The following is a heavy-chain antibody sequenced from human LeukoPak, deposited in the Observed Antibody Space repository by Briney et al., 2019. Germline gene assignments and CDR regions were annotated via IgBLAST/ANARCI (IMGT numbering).Heavy chain of an antibody. V-gene: IGHV3-64*01. CDR1: GFTFNSYA. Sequence: GGSLRLSCAASGFTFNSYAMHWVRQAPGKGLEYVSVISGNGGDRYYANSVKGRFTISRDNSKNTLYLQMGSLRAEDMAVYYRARGLQGGATKWFDYWGQGTLVTVSS. D-gene: IGHD1-26*01. CDR2: ISGNGGDR. CDR3: ARGLQGGATKWFDY. J-gene: IGHJ4*02.